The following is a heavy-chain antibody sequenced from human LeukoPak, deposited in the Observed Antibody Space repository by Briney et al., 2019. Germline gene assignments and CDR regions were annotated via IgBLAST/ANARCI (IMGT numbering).Heavy chain of an antibody. V-gene: IGHV4-39*07. CDR3: AREDSSGYAPGY. Sequence: SETLSLTCTVSGGSISSSSYYWGWIRQPPGKGLEWFGSIYYSGSTYYNPSLKSRVTISVDTSKNQFSLKLSSVTAADTAVYYCAREDSSGYAPGYWGQGTLVTVSS. J-gene: IGHJ4*02. CDR2: IYYSGST. D-gene: IGHD3-22*01. CDR1: GGSISSSSYY.